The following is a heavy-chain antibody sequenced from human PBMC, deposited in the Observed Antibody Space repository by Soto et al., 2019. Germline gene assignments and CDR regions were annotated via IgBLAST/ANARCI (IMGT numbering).Heavy chain of an antibody. Sequence: VQLVESGGGEVQSGRSLRLSCAASGFKYTDFALHWVRQAPGKGLEWVAIISYDGSDKYYADSVKGRFVISRDNPKNTLYLEMNSLRPEDTAVYFCARRAWDSYYAIDVWGQGTTVTVFS. CDR1: GFKYTDFA. D-gene: IGHD3-22*01. V-gene: IGHV3-30*09. J-gene: IGHJ6*02. CDR3: ARRAWDSYYAIDV. CDR2: ISYDGSDK.